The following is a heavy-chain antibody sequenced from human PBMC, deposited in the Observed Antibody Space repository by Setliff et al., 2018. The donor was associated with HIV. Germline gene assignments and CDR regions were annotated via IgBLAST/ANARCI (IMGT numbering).Heavy chain of an antibody. CDR3: ARTPEDYDQYFFDR. J-gene: IGHJ4*02. V-gene: IGHV4-4*09. Sequence: SETLSLTCTVSDDPINSFYWSWIRQPPGKGLERIGYVYTSGSTNYNPSLEGRVTISVDTSKNQFSLKLSSVTAADTAVYYCARTPEDYDQYFFDRWGQGTLVTVSS. D-gene: IGHD3-22*01. CDR2: VYTSGST. CDR1: DDPINSFY.